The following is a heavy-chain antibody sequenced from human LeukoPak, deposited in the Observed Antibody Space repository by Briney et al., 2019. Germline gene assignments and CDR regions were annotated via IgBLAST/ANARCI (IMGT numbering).Heavy chain of an antibody. CDR1: GFTFSNYW. J-gene: IGHJ4*02. D-gene: IGHD2-2*01. CDR3: ARGRFCSSGRCYFDL. CDR2: IKYDVREN. V-gene: IGHV3-7*02. Sequence: GGSLRLSCVASGFTFSNYWMSWVREGPGEGLEWVANIKYDVRENHYVASVKGRFTISRDNARNPLYLQMSSLRAEDTAVYYCARGRFCSSGRCYFDLWGQGALVTVSS.